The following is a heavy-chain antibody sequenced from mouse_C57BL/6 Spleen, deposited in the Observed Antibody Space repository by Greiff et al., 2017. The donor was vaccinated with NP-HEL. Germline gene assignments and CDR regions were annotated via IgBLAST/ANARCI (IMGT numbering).Heavy chain of an antibody. V-gene: IGHV1-82*01. CDR1: GYAFSSSW. CDR2: IYPGDGDT. D-gene: IGHD2-12*01. J-gene: IGHJ2*01. CDR3: ARGVLYDY. Sequence: VQLQQSGPELVKPGASVKISCKASGYAFSSSWMNWVKQRPGKGLEWIGRIYPGDGDTNYNGKFKGKATLTADKSSSTAYMQLSSLTSEDSAVYFCARGVLYDYWGQGTTLTVS.